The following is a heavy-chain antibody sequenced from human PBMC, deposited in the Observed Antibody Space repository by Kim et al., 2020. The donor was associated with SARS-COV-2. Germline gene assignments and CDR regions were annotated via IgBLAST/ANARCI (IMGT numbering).Heavy chain of an antibody. V-gene: IGHV3-23*01. CDR3: ATALGATRIMDY. CDR1: GFTFSSYA. J-gene: IGHJ4*02. Sequence: GGSLRLSCAASGFTFSSYAMSWVRQAPGKGLEWVSAISGSGGSTYYADSVKGRFTISRDNSKNTLYLQMNSLRAEDTAVYYCATALGATRIMDYWGEGTLVTVSS. CDR2: ISGSGGST. D-gene: IGHD1-26*01.